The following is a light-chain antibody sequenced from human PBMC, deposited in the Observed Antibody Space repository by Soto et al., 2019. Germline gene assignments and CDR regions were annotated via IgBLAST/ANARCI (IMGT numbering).Light chain of an antibody. CDR1: QSVSSSY. CDR2: GAS. CDR3: QQYSSPPWT. V-gene: IGKV3-20*01. Sequence: VLTQSPGTLCLSPGERATLSCRASQSVSSSYLAWYQQKPGQAPRLLIYGASSRATGIPDRFSGSGSGTDFTLTISRLEPEDFAVYYCQQYSSPPWTFGQGTKVDIK. J-gene: IGKJ1*01.